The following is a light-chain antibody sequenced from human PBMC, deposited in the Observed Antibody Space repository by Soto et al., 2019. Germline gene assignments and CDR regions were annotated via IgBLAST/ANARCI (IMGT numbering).Light chain of an antibody. J-gene: IGKJ1*01. Sequence: DIQMTQSPSSLSASVGDRVTITCRASQSISSYLNWYQQKPGKAPKLLIYAAFSLQSGVPSRFSGSGSGTDFTLTISSLQPEDFATYYCQQSYSTPPTCGQGTKVEIK. V-gene: IGKV1-39*01. CDR3: QQSYSTPPT. CDR2: AAF. CDR1: QSISSY.